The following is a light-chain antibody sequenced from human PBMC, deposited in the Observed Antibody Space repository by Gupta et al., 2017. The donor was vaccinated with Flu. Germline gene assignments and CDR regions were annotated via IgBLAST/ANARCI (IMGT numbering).Light chain of an antibody. J-gene: IGLJ2*01. CDR3: AAWDDSLNGVV. CDR1: NSNIGRDT. Sequence: QSVLTQPPSASGTAGQRVTISCSGSNSNIGRDTVKCYQNPPGTAPRLLYSGYNQRAPGVPERFAGSKSGTSASPAISGHQSEDEAEYYCAAWDDSLNGVVFGGGTKLTVL. V-gene: IGLV1-44*01. CDR2: GYN.